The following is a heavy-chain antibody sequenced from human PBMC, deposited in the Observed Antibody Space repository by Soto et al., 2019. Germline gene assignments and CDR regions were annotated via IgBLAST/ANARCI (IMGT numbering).Heavy chain of an antibody. J-gene: IGHJ4*02. D-gene: IGHD3-3*01. Sequence: QVQLQESGPGLVKPSETLSLTCSVSGDSISSYYWSWIRQPPGKGLEWLGYFYYSGSTNYHPSLKSRVTISVDTSKNQVSLKLTSVTAADTALYYCAKVRSLEWLPNEQNYFDYWGQGTLVTVSS. CDR2: FYYSGST. V-gene: IGHV4-59*01. CDR1: GDSISSYY. CDR3: AKVRSLEWLPNEQNYFDY.